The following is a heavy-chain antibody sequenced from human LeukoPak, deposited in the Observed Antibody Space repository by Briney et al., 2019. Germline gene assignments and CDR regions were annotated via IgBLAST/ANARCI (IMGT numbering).Heavy chain of an antibody. CDR1: RGSISSSSYY. V-gene: IGHV4-39*01. CDR3: ARHDSSGYYYVRAYFDY. J-gene: IGHJ4*02. Sequence: SETLSLTCTVPRGSISSSSYYWGWIRQPPGKGLEWIGNIYYSGSTYYNPSLKSRVTISVDTSKNQFSLKLSSVTAADTAVYYCARHDSSGYYYVRAYFDYWGQGTLVTVSS. D-gene: IGHD3-22*01. CDR2: IYYSGST.